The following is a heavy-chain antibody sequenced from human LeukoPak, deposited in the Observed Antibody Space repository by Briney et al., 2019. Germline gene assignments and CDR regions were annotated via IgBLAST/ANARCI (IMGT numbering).Heavy chain of an antibody. J-gene: IGHJ4*02. CDR2: ISYDGSNK. CDR3: ARGRNSSSSRAYFDY. D-gene: IGHD6-6*01. V-gene: IGHV3-30*04. Sequence: PGGSLRLSCAASGFTFSSYAMHWVRQAPGKGLEGVAVISYDGSNKYYADSVKGRFTISRDNSKNTLYLQMNSLRAEDTAVYYCARGRNSSSSRAYFDYWGQGTLVTVSS. CDR1: GFTFSSYA.